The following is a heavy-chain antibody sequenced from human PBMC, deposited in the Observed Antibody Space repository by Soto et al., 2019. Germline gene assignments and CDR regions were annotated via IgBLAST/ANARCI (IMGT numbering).Heavy chain of an antibody. CDR1: GNSVSSNSAG. J-gene: IGHJ4*01. V-gene: IGHV6-1*01. CDR2: AYYRSKWYY. D-gene: IGHD1-26*01. CDR3: ARGEQYSGRIFDY. Sequence: SQTLSLTCAITGNSVSSNSAGWSWVRQSPSRGLEWLGRAYYRSKWYYEYAVSVRGRITINPDTSKNQYSLQLNSVTPEDTAVYFCARGEQYSGRIFDYWGQGTLVTVSS.